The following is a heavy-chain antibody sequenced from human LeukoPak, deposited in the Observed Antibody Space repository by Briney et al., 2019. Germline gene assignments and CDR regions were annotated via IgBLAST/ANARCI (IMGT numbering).Heavy chain of an antibody. CDR1: GFTFDDYA. CDR2: ISWNSGSI. V-gene: IGHV3-9*01. Sequence: GRSLRLSCAASGFTFDDYAMHWVRQAPGKGLEWVSGISWNSGSIGYADSVKGRFTISRDNAKNSLYLQMNSLRAEDTAVYYCARGVATYDFWNGYVWGQGTLVTVSS. CDR3: ARGVATYDFWNGYV. D-gene: IGHD3-3*01. J-gene: IGHJ4*02.